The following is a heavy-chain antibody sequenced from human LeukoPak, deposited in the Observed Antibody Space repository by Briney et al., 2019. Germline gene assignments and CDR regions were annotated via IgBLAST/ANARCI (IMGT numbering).Heavy chain of an antibody. CDR1: GGSISSGDYY. D-gene: IGHD6-19*01. Sequence: MTSQTLSLTCTVSGGSISSGDYYWSWIRQPPGKGLEWIGYIYYSGSTYYNPSLKSRVTISVDTPKNQFSLKLSSVTAADTAVYYCARGDSSGWYGAFDIWGQGTMVTVSS. V-gene: IGHV4-30-4*08. CDR3: ARGDSSGWYGAFDI. CDR2: IYYSGST. J-gene: IGHJ3*02.